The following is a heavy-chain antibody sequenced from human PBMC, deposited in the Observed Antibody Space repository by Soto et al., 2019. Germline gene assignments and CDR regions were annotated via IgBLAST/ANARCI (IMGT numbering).Heavy chain of an antibody. D-gene: IGHD3-10*01. J-gene: IGHJ4*02. V-gene: IGHV4-59*08. CDR3: ATAGDMVRGVIVFDY. CDR2: IYYSGST. CDR1: GGSISSYY. Sequence: SETLSLTCTVSGGSISSYYWSWIRQPPGKGLEWIGCIYYSGSTNYNPSLKSRVTISVDTSKNQFSLKLSSVTAADTAVYYGATAGDMVRGVIVFDYWGQGTLVTVSS.